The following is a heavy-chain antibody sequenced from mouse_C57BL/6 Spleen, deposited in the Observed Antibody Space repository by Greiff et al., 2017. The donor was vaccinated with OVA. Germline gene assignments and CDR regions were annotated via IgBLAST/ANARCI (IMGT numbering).Heavy chain of an antibody. CDR1: GYAFTNYL. V-gene: IGHV1-54*01. CDR2: INPGSGGT. D-gene: IGHD2-4*01. J-gene: IGHJ2*01. CDR3: ARGIKGSFDY. Sequence: VKLQESGAELVRPGTSVKVSCKASGYAFTNYLIEWVKQRPGQGLEWIGVINPGSGGTNYNEKFKGKATLTADKSSSTAYMQLSSLTSEDSAVYFCARGIKGSFDYWGQGTTLTVSS.